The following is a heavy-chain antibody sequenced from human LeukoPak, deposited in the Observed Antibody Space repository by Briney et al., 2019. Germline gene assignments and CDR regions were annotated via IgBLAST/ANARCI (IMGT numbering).Heavy chain of an antibody. CDR3: AKDMGAAGLFDY. CDR1: GFNFSNYG. V-gene: IGHV3-30*02. CDR2: IRYDGSNK. J-gene: IGHJ4*02. D-gene: IGHD6-13*01. Sequence: PGGSLRLSCVASGFNFSNYGMHWVRQAAGKGLEWVAFIRYDGSNKYYADSVKGRFTISRDNSKNTLYLQMNSLRAEDTAVYYCAKDMGAAGLFDYWGQGTLVTVSS.